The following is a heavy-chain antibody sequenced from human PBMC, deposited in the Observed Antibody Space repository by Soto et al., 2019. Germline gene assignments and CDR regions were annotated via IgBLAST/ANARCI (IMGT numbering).Heavy chain of an antibody. CDR2: IYATGTT. CDR1: GASISGFY. Sequence: SETLSLTCTVSGASISGFYWSWIRKAAGKGLEWIGRIYATGTTDYNPSLKSRVMMSVDTSKKQFSLRLRSVTAADTAVYYCVRDGTKTLRDWFDPWGQGISVTVSS. CDR3: VRDGTKTLRDWFDP. D-gene: IGHD1-1*01. J-gene: IGHJ5*02. V-gene: IGHV4-4*07.